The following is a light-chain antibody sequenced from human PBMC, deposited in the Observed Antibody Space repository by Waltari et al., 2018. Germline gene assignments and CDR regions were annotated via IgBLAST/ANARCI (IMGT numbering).Light chain of an antibody. V-gene: IGKV1-39*01. CDR2: GAS. CDR1: QSISRY. J-gene: IGKJ2*01. Sequence: DIQMTQSPSSLPASVGDRVTITCRASQSISRYLNWYQHKPATATKILIYGASTLASGVPCRFRGSGSGTDFTLTITGLQPEDLATYYCQQSYSSPPKYTFGQGTKLEIK. CDR3: QQSYSSPPKYT.